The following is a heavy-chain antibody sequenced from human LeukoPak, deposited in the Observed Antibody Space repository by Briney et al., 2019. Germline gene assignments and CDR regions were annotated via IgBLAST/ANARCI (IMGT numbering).Heavy chain of an antibody. J-gene: IGHJ6*04. V-gene: IGHV4-30-2*01. Sequence: SETLSLTCTVSGVSISSGGYYWSWIRQPPGKGLEWIGYIYHSGSTYYNPSLKSRVTISVDTSKNQFSLKLSSVTAADTAVYYCASVGLTGVLSVMDVWGKGTTVTVSS. CDR1: GVSISSGGYY. CDR2: IYHSGST. CDR3: ASVGLTGVLSVMDV. D-gene: IGHD2-2*01.